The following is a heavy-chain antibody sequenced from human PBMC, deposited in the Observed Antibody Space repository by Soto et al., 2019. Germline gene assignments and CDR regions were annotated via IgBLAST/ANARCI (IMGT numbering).Heavy chain of an antibody. V-gene: IGHV4-34*01. Sequence: QVQLQQWSAGLLKPSETLSLTCAVYGGSVSSSSNYYWSWIRQPPGKGLEWIGEMSHSGGTHFNPSLKSRVTISVDTSKNQFSLKMSSVTAADTALYYCARVERGTATTVVDAFDIWGPGTMVTVSS. CDR2: MSHSGGT. D-gene: IGHD1-1*01. CDR1: GGSVSSSSNYY. CDR3: ARVERGTATTVVDAFDI. J-gene: IGHJ3*02.